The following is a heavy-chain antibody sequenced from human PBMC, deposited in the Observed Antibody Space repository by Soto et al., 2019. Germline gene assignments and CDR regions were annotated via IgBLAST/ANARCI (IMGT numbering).Heavy chain of an antibody. CDR2: ISPKSGDT. CDR3: ARGGGWYEGIDQ. J-gene: IGHJ4*02. CDR1: GYIFGDYG. Sequence: QVQLVQSGVEVTRPGASVRVSCKASGYIFGDYGLTWVRQAPGQGLEWMGWISPKSGDTINGQHLQGRLTMTADTNTNTAQMELRGLTSDDTALYFCARGGGWYEGIDQWGQGPLVPVSS. V-gene: IGHV1-18*01. D-gene: IGHD6-19*01.